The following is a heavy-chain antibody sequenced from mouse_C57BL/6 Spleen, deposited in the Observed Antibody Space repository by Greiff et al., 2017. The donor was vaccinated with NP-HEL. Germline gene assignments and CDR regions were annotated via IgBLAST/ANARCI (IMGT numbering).Heavy chain of an antibody. V-gene: IGHV1-82*01. Sequence: LQESGPELVKPGASVKISCKASGYAFSSSWMNWVKQRPGKGLEWIGRIYPGDGDTNYNGKFKGKATLTADKSSSTAYMQLSSLTSEDSAVYFCARGLRQYFDVWGTGTTVTVSS. CDR3: ARGLRQYFDV. CDR2: IYPGDGDT. J-gene: IGHJ1*03. CDR1: GYAFSSSW. D-gene: IGHD1-2*01.